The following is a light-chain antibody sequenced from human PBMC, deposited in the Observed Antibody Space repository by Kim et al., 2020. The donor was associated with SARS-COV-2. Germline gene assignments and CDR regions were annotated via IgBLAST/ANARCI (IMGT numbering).Light chain of an antibody. J-gene: IGLJ2*01. CDR2: PIN. CDR3: AAWDDSLNGFVA. CDR1: TSKSATNT. V-gene: IGLV1-44*01. Sequence: QRLTHASSVDTSKSATNTVNCYQLLPGTAPKPLTHPINKRPSGVLDRLSGFKADTSASRAISGLQSEDEGDYYCAAWDDSLNGFVAFGGGTQLTAL.